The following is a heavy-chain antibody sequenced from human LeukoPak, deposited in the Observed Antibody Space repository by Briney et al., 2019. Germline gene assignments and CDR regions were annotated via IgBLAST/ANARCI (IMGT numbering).Heavy chain of an antibody. CDR2: IKQDGRDK. CDR1: GFNLSNYW. J-gene: IGHJ6*02. V-gene: IGHV3-7*01. Sequence: GGSLRLSCAASGFNLSNYWMSWVRQAAGKGLEWVANIKQDGRDKYYVDSVMGRFTISKDNAKNSVYLQMNSLRPEDTAIYYCAWYGVTHGLDVWGQGTTVTVSS. D-gene: IGHD3-10*01. CDR3: AWYGVTHGLDV.